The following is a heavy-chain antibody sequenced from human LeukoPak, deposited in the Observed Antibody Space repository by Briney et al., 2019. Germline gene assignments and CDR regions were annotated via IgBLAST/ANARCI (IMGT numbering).Heavy chain of an antibody. V-gene: IGHV4-59*01. CDR1: GVSISSYY. D-gene: IGHD3-10*01. J-gene: IGHJ3*02. Sequence: SETLSLTCTVSGVSISSYYWSWIRQPPGKGLEWIAYIYYSGTTKYNASLKSRVTMSVDTSKNQFSLKLSSVTAADTAVYYCARMVRGVIDAFEIWGQGTMVTVSS. CDR3: ARMVRGVIDAFEI. CDR2: IYYSGTT.